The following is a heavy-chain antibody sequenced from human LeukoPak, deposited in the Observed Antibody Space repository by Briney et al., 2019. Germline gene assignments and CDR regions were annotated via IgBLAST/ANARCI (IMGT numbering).Heavy chain of an antibody. CDR2: ISWNSGSI. Sequence: PGGSLRLSCAASGFTFSSYAMSWVRQAPGKGLEWVSGISWNSGSIGYADSVKGRFTISRDNAKNSLYLQMNSLRAEDTALYYCAKLYGMDVWGQGTTVTVSS. V-gene: IGHV3-9*01. CDR3: AKLYGMDV. CDR1: GFTFSSYA. J-gene: IGHJ6*02.